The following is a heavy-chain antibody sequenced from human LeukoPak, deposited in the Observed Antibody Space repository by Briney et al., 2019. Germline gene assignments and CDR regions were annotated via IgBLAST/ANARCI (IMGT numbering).Heavy chain of an antibody. CDR3: ARASRFYYDSSAFSIDY. D-gene: IGHD3-22*01. CDR2: ISSSGDTT. J-gene: IGHJ4*02. V-gene: IGHV3-23*01. Sequence: PGGSLRLSCAASGFTFSTYTMNWVRQAPGKGLEWVSAISSSGDTTYYADSVKGRFTISRDNSKNTLYLQMNSLRAEGTAMYYCARASRFYYDSSAFSIDYWGQGTLVTVSS. CDR1: GFTFSTYT.